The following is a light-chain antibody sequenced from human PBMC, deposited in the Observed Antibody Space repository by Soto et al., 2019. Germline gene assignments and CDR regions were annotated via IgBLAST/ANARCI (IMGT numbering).Light chain of an antibody. J-gene: IGKJ1*01. CDR1: QSFISSY. CDR2: GAS. Sequence: EIVLTQSPGTLSLSPGERATLSGSASQSFISSYLAWYQQKPGQPPRLLIYGASSRATGIPDRFSGSGSGTDFTLTISSLEPGDFAVYYCQQSGDSQWTFGQGTKVDIK. V-gene: IGKV3-20*01. CDR3: QQSGDSQWT.